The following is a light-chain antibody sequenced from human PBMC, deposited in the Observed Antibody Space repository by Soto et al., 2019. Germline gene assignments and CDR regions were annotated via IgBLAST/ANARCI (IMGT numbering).Light chain of an antibody. CDR1: SSDVGGYNY. Sequence: QSALTQPPSASGSPGPSVTISCTGTSSDVGGYNYVSWYQQHPGKAPKLIIYEVSERPSGVPARFSGSKSGNTASLTVSGLQAEDEADYYCSSYAASNNLYVFGTGTKVTVL. CDR3: SSYAASNNLYV. V-gene: IGLV2-8*01. CDR2: EVS. J-gene: IGLJ1*01.